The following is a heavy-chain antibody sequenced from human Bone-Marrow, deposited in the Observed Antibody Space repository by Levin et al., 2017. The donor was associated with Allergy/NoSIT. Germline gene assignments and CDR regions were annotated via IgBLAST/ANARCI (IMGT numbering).Heavy chain of an antibody. Sequence: GESLKISCAASGFTVSSNYMSWVRQAPGKGLEWVSVIYSGGSTYYADSVKGRFTISRDNSKNTLYLQMNSLRAEDTAVYYCARDSAAGALNDYWGQGTLVTVSS. CDR1: GFTVSSNY. CDR2: IYSGGST. J-gene: IGHJ4*02. CDR3: ARDSAAGALNDY. V-gene: IGHV3-66*01. D-gene: IGHD6-13*01.